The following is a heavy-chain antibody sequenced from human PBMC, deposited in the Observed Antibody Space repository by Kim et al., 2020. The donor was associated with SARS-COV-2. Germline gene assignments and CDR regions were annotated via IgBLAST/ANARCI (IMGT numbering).Heavy chain of an antibody. CDR2: ISGSGGST. D-gene: IGHD3-22*01. CDR1: GFTFSSYA. Sequence: GGSLRLSCAASGFTFSSYAMSWVRQAPGKGLEWVSAISGSGGSTYYADSVKGRFTISRDNSKNTLYLQMNSLRAEDTAVYYCAKAPFSSGYSLGFDYWGQGTLVTVSS. J-gene: IGHJ4*02. CDR3: AKAPFSSGYSLGFDY. V-gene: IGHV3-23*01.